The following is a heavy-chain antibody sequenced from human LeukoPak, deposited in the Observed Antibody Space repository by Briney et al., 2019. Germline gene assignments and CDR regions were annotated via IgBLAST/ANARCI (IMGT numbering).Heavy chain of an antibody. D-gene: IGHD3-3*01. V-gene: IGHV4-30-2*01. CDR1: GGSISSGGYY. Sequence: SETLSLTCTVSGGSISSGGYYGSWIRQPPGKGLEWIGYIYHSGSTYYNPSLKSRVTISVDRSKNQFSLKLSSVTAADTAVYYCASYSLRFLEWLFDYWGQGTLVTVSS. CDR3: ASYSLRFLEWLFDY. CDR2: IYHSGST. J-gene: IGHJ4*02.